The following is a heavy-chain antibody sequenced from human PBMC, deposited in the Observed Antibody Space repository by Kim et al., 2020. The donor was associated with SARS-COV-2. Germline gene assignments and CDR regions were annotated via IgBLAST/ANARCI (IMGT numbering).Heavy chain of an antibody. D-gene: IGHD1-20*01. CDR1: GLNLRNAW. Sequence: GGSLRLSCATSGLNLRNAWMSWVRQAPGKGLEWIARLKSDTDGGTADYAAPVNGRFTVSRDDSKNTLSLQMNSLRTDDTAVYYCTTMSRLITSWFHPWGQGTRVTVSS. CDR2: LKSDTDGGTA. J-gene: IGHJ5*02. V-gene: IGHV3-15*01. CDR3: TTMSRLITSWFHP.